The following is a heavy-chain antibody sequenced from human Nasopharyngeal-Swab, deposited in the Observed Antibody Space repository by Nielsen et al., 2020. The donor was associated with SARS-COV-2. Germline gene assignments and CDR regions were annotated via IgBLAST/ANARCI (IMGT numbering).Heavy chain of an antibody. J-gene: IGHJ4*02. CDR2: ISYDGYNK. Sequence: GGSLRLSCAASQFTFSHYGMHWVRQAPGKGLEWVAVISYDGYNKYYTDSVRGRFTISRDNSKNTLYLEMNSLRPDDTAVYYCARGRDFSFDSWGQGTLVTASS. CDR3: ARGRDFSFDS. D-gene: IGHD3-3*01. CDR1: QFTFSHYG. V-gene: IGHV3-30*03.